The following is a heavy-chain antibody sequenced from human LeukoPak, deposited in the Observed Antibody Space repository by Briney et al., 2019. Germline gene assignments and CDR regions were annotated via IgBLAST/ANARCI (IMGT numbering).Heavy chain of an antibody. V-gene: IGHV3-33*01. CDR2: IWYDGSNK. CDR3: ARASEWELVHYYYYGMDV. CDR1: GFTFSSYG. J-gene: IGHJ6*02. Sequence: GGSLRLSCAASGFTFSSYGMHWVRQAPGKGLEWVAVIWYDGSNKYYADSVKGRFTISRDNSKNTLYLQMNSLRAEDTAVYYCARASEWELVHYYYYGMDVWGQGTTVTVSS. D-gene: IGHD1-26*01.